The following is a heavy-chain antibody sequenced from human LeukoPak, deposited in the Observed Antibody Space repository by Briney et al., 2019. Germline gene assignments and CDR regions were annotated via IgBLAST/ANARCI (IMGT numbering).Heavy chain of an antibody. CDR3: AKDRYGDYGPFDN. J-gene: IGHJ3*02. V-gene: IGHV3-30*18. CDR1: GFNFNSRG. D-gene: IGHD4-17*01. CDR2: IPSDGSYT. Sequence: GRSLRLSCAASGFNFNSRGMHWVRQAPGKGLEWVALIPSDGSYTYYADSVKGRFTISRDNSKNTLSLQMNSVRPDDTAVYYCAKDRYGDYGPFDNWGQGTMVTVSS.